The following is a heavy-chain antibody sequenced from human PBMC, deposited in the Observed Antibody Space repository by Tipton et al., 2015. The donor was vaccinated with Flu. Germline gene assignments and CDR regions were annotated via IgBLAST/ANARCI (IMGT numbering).Heavy chain of an antibody. CDR2: IHRSGNS. J-gene: IGHJ5*02. V-gene: IGHV4-38-2*01. D-gene: IGHD4-11*01. Sequence: LRLSCSVSGDSIGSDYFWGWIRQPPGKGLEWIGNIHRSGNSYHNPPLRSRVTISVDRSKNQFSLTVSDVSAADTAMYYCARRDYSNYVSEPKNWFDPWGQGLMVTVSS. CDR1: GDSIGSDYF. CDR3: ARRDYSNYVSEPKNWFDP.